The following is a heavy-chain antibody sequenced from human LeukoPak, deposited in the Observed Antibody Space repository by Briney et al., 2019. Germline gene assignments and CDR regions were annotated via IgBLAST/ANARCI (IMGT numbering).Heavy chain of an antibody. CDR3: ARDPSGSSQYYFDY. Sequence: SETLSLTCTVSGGSISSYYWSWIRQPPGKGLEWIGYIYYIGSTNYNPSLKSRVTISVDTSKNQFSLKVGSATAADTAVYYCARDPSGSSQYYFDYWGQGTLVTVSS. V-gene: IGHV4-59*01. D-gene: IGHD3-10*01. J-gene: IGHJ4*02. CDR1: GGSISSYY. CDR2: IYYIGST.